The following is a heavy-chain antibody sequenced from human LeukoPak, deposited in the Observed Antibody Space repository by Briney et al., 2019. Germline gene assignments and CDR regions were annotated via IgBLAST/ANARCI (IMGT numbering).Heavy chain of an antibody. J-gene: IGHJ4*02. CDR2: LYADGET. CDR1: GITVSSNY. CDR3: ARWYCGSNCYYDY. Sequence: GGSLRLSCAASGITVSSNYMSWVRQAPGKGLEWVSMLYADGETHYADSARGRFTISRDNSKNTVYLQMTSLRADDTAVYYCARWYCGSNCYYDYWGQGTLVTVSS. D-gene: IGHD1-26*01. V-gene: IGHV3-53*01.